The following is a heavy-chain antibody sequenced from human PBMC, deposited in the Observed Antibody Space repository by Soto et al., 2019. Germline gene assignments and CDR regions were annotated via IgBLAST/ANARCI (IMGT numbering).Heavy chain of an antibody. CDR3: ARSPKYNWNDANWYFDL. V-gene: IGHV4-59*01. Sequence: QVQLQESGPGLVKPSETLSLTCTVSGGSISSYYWSWIRQPPGKGLEWIGYIYYSGSTNYNPSLKSRVTISVDMSKNQFSLKLSSVTAADTAVYYCARSPKYNWNDANWYFDLWGRGTLVTVSS. CDR1: GGSISSYY. J-gene: IGHJ2*01. CDR2: IYYSGST. D-gene: IGHD1-1*01.